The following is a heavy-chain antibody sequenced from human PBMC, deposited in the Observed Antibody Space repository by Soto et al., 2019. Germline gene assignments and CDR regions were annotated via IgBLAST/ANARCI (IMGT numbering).Heavy chain of an antibody. Sequence: GGSLRLSCETSGFTFSDYYMTWIRQAPGKGLEWISYISSISSTISYADSVKGRFTISRDNAKSSLYLQRNFLRPEDTASDYCARATYSSKTEVDTWGQGA. J-gene: IGHJ5*02. D-gene: IGHD6-13*01. V-gene: IGHV3-11*01. CDR3: ARATYSSKTEVDT. CDR2: ISSISSTI. CDR1: GFTFSDYY.